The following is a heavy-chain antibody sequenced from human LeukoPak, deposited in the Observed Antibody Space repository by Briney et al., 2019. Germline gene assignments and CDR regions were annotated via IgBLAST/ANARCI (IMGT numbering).Heavy chain of an antibody. CDR2: ISAYNGNT. CDR1: GYTFTSYD. V-gene: IGHV1-18*01. CDR3: ARDHGALRQDGYNNWFDP. D-gene: IGHD5-24*01. J-gene: IGHJ5*02. Sequence: WASVKVSCKASGYTFTSYDINWVRQATGQGLEWMGWISAYNGNTNYAQKLQGRVTMTTDTSTSTAYMELRSLRSDDTAVYYCARDHGALRQDGYNNWFDPWGQGTLVTVSS.